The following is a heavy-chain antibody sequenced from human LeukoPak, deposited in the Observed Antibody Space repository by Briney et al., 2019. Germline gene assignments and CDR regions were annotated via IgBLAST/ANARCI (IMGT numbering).Heavy chain of an antibody. V-gene: IGHV3-23*01. Sequence: PGGTLRLSCAASGFTFSSYGMSWVRQAPGKGLEWVSGISGSGGSTYYADSVKGRFTISRDNSKNTLYLQMNSLRAEDTAVYYCARGWYSSSRDTGDAFDIWGQGTMVTVSS. CDR2: ISGSGGST. CDR3: ARGWYSSSRDTGDAFDI. CDR1: GFTFSSYG. J-gene: IGHJ3*02. D-gene: IGHD6-13*01.